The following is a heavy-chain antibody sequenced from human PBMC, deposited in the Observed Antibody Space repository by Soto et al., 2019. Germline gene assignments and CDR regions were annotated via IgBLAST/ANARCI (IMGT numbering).Heavy chain of an antibody. Sequence: DPLSLTYTVSGGSVSSSSYYWSCIRQPPGKELEWIGYISTSGSTNHDPSLNSRVTVSLHPSNNQFSLKLSSETHADTAVYYYSTIRLVGATSVDYWGQGTLVTVSS. D-gene: IGHD1-26*01. V-gene: IGHV4-61*01. J-gene: IGHJ4*02. CDR3: STIRLVGATSVDY. CDR1: GGSVSSSSYY. CDR2: ISTSGST.